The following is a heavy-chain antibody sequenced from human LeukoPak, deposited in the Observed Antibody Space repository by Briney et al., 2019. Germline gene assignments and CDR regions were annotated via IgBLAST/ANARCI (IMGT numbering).Heavy chain of an antibody. Sequence: SETLSLTCTVSGGXISSSSYYWGWVRQPPGKGLEWLGCIYYSGSTYYNTSLKSRVTISVDTSKNQFSLKLSSVTAADTAVYYCASPEPMTTVVTPLWYFDLWGRGTLVTVSS. CDR1: GGXISSSSYY. CDR3: ASPEPMTTVVTPLWYFDL. D-gene: IGHD4-23*01. CDR2: IYYSGST. V-gene: IGHV4-39*01. J-gene: IGHJ2*01.